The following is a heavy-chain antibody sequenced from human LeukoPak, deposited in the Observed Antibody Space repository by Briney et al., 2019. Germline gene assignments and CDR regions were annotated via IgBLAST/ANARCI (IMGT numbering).Heavy chain of an antibody. CDR1: GYTFTGYY. CDR2: INPNSGGT. D-gene: IGHD5-24*01. Sequence: GASVKVSCKASGYTFTGYYMHWVRQAPGQGLEWMGWINPNSGGTNYAQKFQGRVTMTRDTSIGTAYMELSRLRSDDTAVYYCARDPQRWLQYYFDYWGQGTLVTVSS. CDR3: ARDPQRWLQYYFDY. J-gene: IGHJ4*02. V-gene: IGHV1-2*02.